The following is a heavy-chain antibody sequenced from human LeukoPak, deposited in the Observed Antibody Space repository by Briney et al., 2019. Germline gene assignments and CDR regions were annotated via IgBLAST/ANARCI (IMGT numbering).Heavy chain of an antibody. CDR1: GFTLSTHW. CDR2: ISGDGSLT. CDR3: ASLLTPYHGSGGGGMDA. J-gene: IGHJ6*02. Sequence: GGSLRLSCAASGFTLSTHWMYWVRQAPGKEFVWVSRISGDGSLTSYADSVRGRFTISRDNAKETLYLQMTSLRVEDTAVYSCASLLTPYHGSGGGGMDAWGQGTTVTVSS. D-gene: IGHD3-10*01. V-gene: IGHV3-74*01.